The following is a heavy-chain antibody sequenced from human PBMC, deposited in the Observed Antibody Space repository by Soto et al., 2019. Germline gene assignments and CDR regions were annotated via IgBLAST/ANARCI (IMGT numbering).Heavy chain of an antibody. J-gene: IGHJ5*02. CDR1: GFTFSSYS. D-gene: IGHD2-8*01. CDR3: ARGLGVANNWFDP. CDR2: ISSSSSTI. Sequence: EVQLVESGGGLVQPGGSLRLSCAASGFTFSSYSMNWVRQAPGKGLEWVSYISSSSSTIYYADSVKGRFTISRDNAKNSLYLQTNSLRDDDTAVYYCARGLGVANNWFDPWGQGTLVTVSS. V-gene: IGHV3-48*02.